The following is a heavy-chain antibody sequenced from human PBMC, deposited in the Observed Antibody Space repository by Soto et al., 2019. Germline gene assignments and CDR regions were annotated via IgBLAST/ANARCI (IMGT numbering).Heavy chain of an antibody. CDR3: ARDRVVFAVVNDYYYGMAV. CDR2: INAGNGNT. J-gene: IGHJ6*02. V-gene: IGHV1-3*01. Sequence: ASVKVSCKASGYTFTSYAMHWVRQAPGQRLEWMGWINAGNGNTKYSQKFQGRVTITRDTSASTAYMELSSLRSEDTAVYYCARDRVVFAVVNDYYYGMAVWGQGTKVTVSS. CDR1: GYTFTSYA. D-gene: IGHD3-10*01.